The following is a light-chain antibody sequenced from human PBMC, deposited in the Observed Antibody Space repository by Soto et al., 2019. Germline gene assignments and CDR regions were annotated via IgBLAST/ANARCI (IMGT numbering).Light chain of an antibody. Sequence: ETVLTLSPGTLSLSPGERATLSCRASQSVGSSFLAWYQQKPGQAPRLLIYGASNRATGIPDRFSGSGSGTDFTLTVIRLEPEDFAVYYCQQYGNSPRTFGQGTKVDIK. CDR1: QSVGSSF. J-gene: IGKJ1*01. V-gene: IGKV3-20*01. CDR2: GAS. CDR3: QQYGNSPRT.